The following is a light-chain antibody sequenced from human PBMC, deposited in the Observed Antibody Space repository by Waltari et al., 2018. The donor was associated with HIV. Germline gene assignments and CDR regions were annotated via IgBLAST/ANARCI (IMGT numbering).Light chain of an antibody. Sequence: NFMLTQPHSVSESPGKTVTISCTRSSGSIDSNYVQWYQQRPGSAPTTVIYEDNQRSSGVPDRFSGSIDSSSNSASLTISGLKTEDEADYYCQSYDSSYWVFGGGTKLAVL. V-gene: IGLV6-57*03. J-gene: IGLJ3*02. CDR1: SGSIDSNY. CDR2: EDN. CDR3: QSYDSSYWV.